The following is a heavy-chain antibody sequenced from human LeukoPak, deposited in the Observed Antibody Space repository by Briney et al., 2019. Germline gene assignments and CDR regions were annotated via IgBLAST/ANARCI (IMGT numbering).Heavy chain of an antibody. J-gene: IGHJ6*02. Sequence: GGSLRLSCAASGFTFSSYSMNWVRQAPGKGLEWVSSISSSSSYIYYADSVKGRFTISRDNAKNSLYLQMNSLRAEDTAVYYCAREILYGSGSYSYYYGMDVWGQGTTVTLSS. CDR1: GFTFSSYS. V-gene: IGHV3-21*01. CDR3: AREILYGSGSYSYYYGMDV. CDR2: ISSSSSYI. D-gene: IGHD3-10*01.